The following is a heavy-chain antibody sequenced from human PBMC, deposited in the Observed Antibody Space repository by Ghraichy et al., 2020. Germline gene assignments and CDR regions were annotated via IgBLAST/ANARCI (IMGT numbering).Heavy chain of an antibody. CDR3: ARLIDFRSGRRSSWARVATYGMDV. D-gene: IGHD6-13*01. CDR2: IYPGDSDT. V-gene: IGHV5-51*01. CDR1: GYSFTSYW. J-gene: IGHJ6*02. Sequence: GESLNISCKGSGYSFTSYWIGWVRQMPGKGLEWMGIIYPGDSDTRYSPSFQGQVTISADKSISTAYLQWSSLKASDTAMYYCARLIDFRSGRRSSWARVATYGMDVWGQGTTVTVSS.